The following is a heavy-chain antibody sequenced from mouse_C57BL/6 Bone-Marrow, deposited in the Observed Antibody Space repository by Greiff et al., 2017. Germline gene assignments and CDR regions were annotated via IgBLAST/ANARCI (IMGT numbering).Heavy chain of an antibody. D-gene: IGHD1-1*01. Sequence: DVQLQESGGGLVQPKGSLKLSCAASGFTFNTYAMHWVRQAPGKGLEWVARIRSKSSNYATYYADSVKDRFTISRDDSQSMLYLQMNNLKTEDTAMYYCVRKEEYYYGSSPYAMDYWGQGTSVTVSS. J-gene: IGHJ4*01. CDR2: IRSKSSNYAT. V-gene: IGHV10-3*01. CDR3: VRKEEYYYGSSPYAMDY. CDR1: GFTFNTYA.